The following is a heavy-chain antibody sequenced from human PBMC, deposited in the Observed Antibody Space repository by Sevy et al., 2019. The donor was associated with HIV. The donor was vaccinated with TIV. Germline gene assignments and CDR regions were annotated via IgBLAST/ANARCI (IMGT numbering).Heavy chain of an antibody. Sequence: ASVKVSCKASGYSFTGHFIHWVRQAPGQGLEWMGWINPNNGGTYYAQNFQGRVSMFRDTSSSTAYMDLSGLTSDDMATYYCAREMGPGISPALDIWGQWTMVTVSS. J-gene: IGHJ3*02. D-gene: IGHD1-1*01. CDR1: GYSFTGHF. V-gene: IGHV1-2*02. CDR2: INPNNGGT. CDR3: AREMGPGISPALDI.